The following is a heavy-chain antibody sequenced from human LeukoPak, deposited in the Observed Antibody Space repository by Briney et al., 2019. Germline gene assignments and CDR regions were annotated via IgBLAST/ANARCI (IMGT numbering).Heavy chain of an antibody. D-gene: IGHD1-20*01. J-gene: IGHJ4*02. Sequence: GGSLRLSCTASGFTFGDYAMSWFRQAPGKGLEWVGFIRSKAYGGTTEYAASVKGRFTLSRDDSKNSLYLQMNSLKTEDTAVYYCARIGTNWNFDYWGQGTLVTVSS. CDR3: ARIGTNWNFDY. V-gene: IGHV3-49*03. CDR1: GFTFGDYA. CDR2: IRSKAYGGTT.